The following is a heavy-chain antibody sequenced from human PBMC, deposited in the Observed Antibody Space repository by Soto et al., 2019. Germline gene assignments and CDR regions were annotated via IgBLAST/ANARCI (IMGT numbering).Heavy chain of an antibody. J-gene: IGHJ4*02. D-gene: IGHD3-3*01. CDR2: MIYRGTA. Sequence: SETLSLTCSVSGPSITSYYWSWIRRPPGKGLEWIGYMIYRGTANYNPSLKSRVTISVDTSKNQFSLNLSSVSTADTAMYFCARYDFVAYYFDLWGPGTLV. V-gene: IGHV4-59*01. CDR3: ARYDFVAYYFDL. CDR1: GPSITSYY.